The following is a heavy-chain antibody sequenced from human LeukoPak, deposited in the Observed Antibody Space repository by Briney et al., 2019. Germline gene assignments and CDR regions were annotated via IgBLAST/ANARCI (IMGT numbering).Heavy chain of an antibody. CDR1: GFTFSSYA. CDR2: IKQDGSEK. Sequence: GGFLRLSCAASGFTFSSYAMSWVRQAPGKGLEWVANIKQDGSEKYYVDSVKGRFTISRDNAKNSLYLQMNSLRAEDTAVYYCARGPHSSGWPRYYYYGMDVWGKGTTVTVSS. V-gene: IGHV3-7*03. D-gene: IGHD6-19*01. CDR3: ARGPHSSGWPRYYYYGMDV. J-gene: IGHJ6*04.